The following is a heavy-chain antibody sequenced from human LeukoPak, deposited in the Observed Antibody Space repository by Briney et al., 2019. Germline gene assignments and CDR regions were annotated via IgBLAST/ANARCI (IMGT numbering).Heavy chain of an antibody. CDR3: ARYGHWFDP. CDR2: VHHSADT. J-gene: IGHJ5*02. CDR1: GYSISSGYY. D-gene: IGHD3-10*01. Sequence: SKTLSLTCAVSGYSISSGYYWDWIRQPPGKGLEYIGSVHHSADTYYNPSLKSRVTMSIDTSKNQFSLKLNSVTAADTAVYYCARYGHWFDPWGQGTLVTVSS. V-gene: IGHV4-38-2*01.